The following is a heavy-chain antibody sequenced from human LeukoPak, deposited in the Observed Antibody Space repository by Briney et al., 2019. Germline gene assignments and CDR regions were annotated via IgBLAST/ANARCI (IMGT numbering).Heavy chain of an antibody. CDR3: AKEGRGYGDYGKIDY. CDR1: GFTSSSHA. D-gene: IGHD4-17*01. V-gene: IGHV3-23*01. J-gene: IGHJ4*02. CDR2: ILGSGDST. Sequence: GGSLRLSCAVSGFTSSSHAMSWVRQPDGEGLEWVSAILGSGDSTYYTDSGKGRLTMARYNSKTNLYLQMNSLRAADTAEYYGAKEGRGYGDYGKIDYWGQGTVVAVSA.